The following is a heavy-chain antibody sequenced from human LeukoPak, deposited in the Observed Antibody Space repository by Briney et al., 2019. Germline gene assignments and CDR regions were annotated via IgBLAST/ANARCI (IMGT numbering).Heavy chain of an antibody. CDR2: INHSGST. CDR1: GGSFSGYY. Sequence: SETLSLTCAVYGGSFSGYYWSWIRQPPGKGLEWIGEINHSGSTNYNPSLKSRVTISVDTSKNQFPLKLSSVTAADTAVYYCAKSSSGSPWIDYWGQGTLVTVSS. V-gene: IGHV4-34*01. D-gene: IGHD1-26*01. CDR3: AKSSSGSPWIDY. J-gene: IGHJ4*02.